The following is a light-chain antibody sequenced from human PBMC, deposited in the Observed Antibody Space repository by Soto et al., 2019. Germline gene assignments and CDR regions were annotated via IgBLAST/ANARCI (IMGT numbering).Light chain of an antibody. CDR2: GAS. J-gene: IGKJ1*01. CDR1: PSVSSSY. V-gene: IGKV3-20*01. Sequence: IVLTQSPGTLSLSPRERATLSCRATPSVSSSYLDWYQQTPGQAPRLLIYGASSRATGIPDRFSGSGSGTDFTLTISRLEPEDFAVYYCQQYGSSPRTFGQGTKVDIK. CDR3: QQYGSSPRT.